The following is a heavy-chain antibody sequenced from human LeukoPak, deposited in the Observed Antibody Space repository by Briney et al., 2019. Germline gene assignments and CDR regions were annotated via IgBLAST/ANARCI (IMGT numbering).Heavy chain of an antibody. CDR2: IYYSGST. CDR3: ARAGTTKTTPKGIDY. J-gene: IGHJ4*02. CDR1: GGSISSGDYY. D-gene: IGHD1-7*01. V-gene: IGHV4-30-4*08. Sequence: SETLSLTCTVSGGSISSGDYYWSGSRQPRGKGGEWIGYIYYSGSTYYNPSLQSRVTISVDTSKNQFSLKLSSVTAADTAVYYCARAGTTKTTPKGIDYWGQGTLVTVSS.